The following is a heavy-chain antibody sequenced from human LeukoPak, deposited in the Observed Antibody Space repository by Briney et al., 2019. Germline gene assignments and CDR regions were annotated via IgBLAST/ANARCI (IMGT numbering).Heavy chain of an antibody. V-gene: IGHV1-2*02. J-gene: IGHJ5*02. CDR3: ARDLPAAMTKNWFDP. CDR2: INPNSGGT. D-gene: IGHD2-2*01. CDR1: GYTFTGYY. Sequence: ASVKVSCKASGYTFTGYYMHWVRQAPGQGLEWMGWINPNSGGTNYAQKFQGRVTMTRDTSISTAYMELSRLRSDDTAVYYCARDLPAAMTKNWFDPWGQGTLVTVSS.